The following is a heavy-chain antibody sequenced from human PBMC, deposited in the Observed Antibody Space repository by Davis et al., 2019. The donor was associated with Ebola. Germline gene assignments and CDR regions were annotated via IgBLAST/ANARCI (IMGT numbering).Heavy chain of an antibody. J-gene: IGHJ4*02. CDR2: MNPNSGNT. CDR1: GYTFTSYD. Sequence: ASVKVSCKASGYTFTSYDINWVRQATGQGLEWMGWMNPNSGNTSYAQKFQGRVTMTRDTSTSTVYMELSSLRSEDTAVYYCARDGDSSGYYWGVDYWGQGTLVTVSS. V-gene: IGHV1-8*01. CDR3: ARDGDSSGYYWGVDY. D-gene: IGHD3-22*01.